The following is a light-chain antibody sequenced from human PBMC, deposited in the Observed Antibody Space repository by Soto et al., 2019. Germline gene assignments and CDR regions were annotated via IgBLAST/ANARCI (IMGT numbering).Light chain of an antibody. V-gene: IGKV1-8*01. J-gene: IGKJ4*01. CDR1: QGISTN. Sequence: AIHMTQSPSSFSASTGDTITITCRASQGISTNLAWYQQKQGKAPKVLIFDAATLQSGVPSRFSGSGSGTDFTLTSSCLQSEDFASYYCQQYYNYPLTFGGGTNVVIK. CDR2: DAA. CDR3: QQYYNYPLT.